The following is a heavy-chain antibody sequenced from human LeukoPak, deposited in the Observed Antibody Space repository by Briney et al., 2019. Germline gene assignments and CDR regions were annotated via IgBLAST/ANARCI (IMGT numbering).Heavy chain of an antibody. CDR1: GGSISSFY. CDR2: IYYSGST. J-gene: IGHJ4*02. V-gene: IGHV4-59*01. CDR3: ASVAGGSYLFDY. D-gene: IGHD1-26*01. Sequence: PSETLSLTCTGSGGSISSFYWSWLRQPPGKGLEWIGYIYYSGSTTYNPPRKSRLTISVDTSKNQFSLKRSSVTAADTAVYYCASVAGGSYLFDYWGQGTLVTVSS.